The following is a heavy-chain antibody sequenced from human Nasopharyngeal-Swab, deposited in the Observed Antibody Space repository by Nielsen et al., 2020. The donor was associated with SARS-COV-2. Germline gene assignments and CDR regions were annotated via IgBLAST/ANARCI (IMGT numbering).Heavy chain of an antibody. CDR3: ARRIAVAGIYDY. V-gene: IGHV5-51*01. CDR1: GYSFTSYW. J-gene: IGHJ4*02. Sequence: GGSLRLSCKGSGYSFTSYWIGWERQMPGKGLEWMGIIYPGDSDTRYSPSFQGQVTISADKSISTAYLQWSSLKASDTAMYYCARRIAVAGIYDYWGQGTLVTVSP. CDR2: IYPGDSDT. D-gene: IGHD6-19*01.